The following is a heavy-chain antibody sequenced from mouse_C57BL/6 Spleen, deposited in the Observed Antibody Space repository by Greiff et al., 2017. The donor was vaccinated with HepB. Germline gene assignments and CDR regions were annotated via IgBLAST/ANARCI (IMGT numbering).Heavy chain of an antibody. D-gene: IGHD2-1*01. CDR3: ARDYGNYGAMDY. V-gene: IGHV1-18*01. CDR1: GYTFTDYN. Sequence: VQLKESGPELVKPGASVKIPCKASGYTFTDYNMDWVKQSHGKSLEWIGDINPNNGGTIYNQKFKGKATLTVDKSSSTAYMELRSLTSEDTAVYYCARDYGNYGAMDYWGQGTSVTVSS. CDR2: INPNNGGT. J-gene: IGHJ4*01.